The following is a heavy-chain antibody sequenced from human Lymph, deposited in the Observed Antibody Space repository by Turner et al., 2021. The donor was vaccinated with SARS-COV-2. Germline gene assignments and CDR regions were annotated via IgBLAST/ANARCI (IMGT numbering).Heavy chain of an antibody. D-gene: IGHD3-10*01. CDR2: ISSRGSYI. J-gene: IGHJ4*02. Sequence: EVQLVESGGGLLKPGGSLRLSCAASGFTFSSYSMNWVRQAPGKGLEWVSSISSRGSYIYYADSVKGRFTISRDNAKNSLYLQMNSLRADDTAVYYCAREKLGELFDYWGQGTLVTVSS. CDR3: AREKLGELFDY. CDR1: GFTFSSYS. V-gene: IGHV3-21*01.